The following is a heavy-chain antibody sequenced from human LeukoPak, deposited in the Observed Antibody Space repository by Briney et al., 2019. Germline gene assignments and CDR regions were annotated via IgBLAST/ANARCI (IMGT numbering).Heavy chain of an antibody. J-gene: IGHJ4*02. D-gene: IGHD3-10*01. CDR2: ISGSGGST. CDR3: AKEFYYGSGSYYPLFDY. Sequence: GGSLRLSCAASGFTFSSYAMSWVRQAPGKGLEWVSAISGSGGSTYYADSVKGRFTISRDNSKDTLYLQMNSLRAEDTAVYYCAKEFYYGSGSYYPLFDYWGQGTLVTVSS. CDR1: GFTFSSYA. V-gene: IGHV3-23*01.